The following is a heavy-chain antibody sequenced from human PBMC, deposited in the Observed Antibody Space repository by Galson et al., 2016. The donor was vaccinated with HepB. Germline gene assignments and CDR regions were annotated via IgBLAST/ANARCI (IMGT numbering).Heavy chain of an antibody. Sequence: SLRLSCAASGFTFSSYWMSWVRQAPGKGLEWVANIKEDGSEEYYVDSAKGRFTISRDNAENSLYLQMNSLRVDDTAVYYCARQRGDGTNSYWWDLFDPWGQGTLVTVSS. CDR1: GFTFSSYW. CDR2: IKEDGSEE. CDR3: ARQRGDGTNSYWWDLFDP. D-gene: IGHD2-8*02. J-gene: IGHJ5*02. V-gene: IGHV3-7*01.